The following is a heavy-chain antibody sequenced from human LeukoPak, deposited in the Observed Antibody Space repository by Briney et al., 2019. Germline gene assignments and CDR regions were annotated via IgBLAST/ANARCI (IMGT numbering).Heavy chain of an antibody. J-gene: IGHJ4*02. Sequence: GGSLRLSCAASGFTFSSYAMSWVRQAPGKGLEWVSAISGSGGSTYYADSVKGRFTISRDNSKNTLYLQMNSLRAEDTAVYYCAINMNRIFGEVITLSYWGQGTLVTVSS. CDR2: ISGSGGST. CDR1: GFTFSSYA. V-gene: IGHV3-23*01. D-gene: IGHD3-3*01. CDR3: AINMNRIFGEVITLSY.